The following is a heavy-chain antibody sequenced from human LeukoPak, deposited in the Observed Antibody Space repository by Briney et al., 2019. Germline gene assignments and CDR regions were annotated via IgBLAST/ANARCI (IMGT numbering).Heavy chain of an antibody. CDR1: GGSFSGYY. V-gene: IGHV4-34*01. Sequence: PSETLSLTCAVYGGSFSGYYWAWIRQPPGKGLEWIGEINHSGSTTHNPSLKSRVTISVDTSKNQFSLKLSSVTAADTAVYYCARVGALITIFGVVSDWGQGTLVTVSS. D-gene: IGHD3-3*01. CDR3: ARVGALITIFGVVSD. CDR2: INHSGST. J-gene: IGHJ4*02.